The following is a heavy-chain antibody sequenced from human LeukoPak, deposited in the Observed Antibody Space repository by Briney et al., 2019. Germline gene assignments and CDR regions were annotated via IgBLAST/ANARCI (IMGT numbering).Heavy chain of an antibody. D-gene: IGHD6-13*01. CDR3: ARHSTTTAALYAFDI. V-gene: IGHV4-39*01. CDR1: GGSISSSSYY. Sequence: SETLSLTCTVSGGSISSSSYYWGWIRQPPGKGLEWIGSIYYSGSTYYNPSLKSRVTISVDTSKNQFSLKLSSVTAADTAVYYCARHSTTTAALYAFDIWVQGTMVTVSS. J-gene: IGHJ3*02. CDR2: IYYSGST.